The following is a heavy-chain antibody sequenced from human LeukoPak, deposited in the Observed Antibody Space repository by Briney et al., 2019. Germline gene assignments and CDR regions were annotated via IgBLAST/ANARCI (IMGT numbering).Heavy chain of an antibody. CDR1: GGSISSYY. V-gene: IGHV4-59*08. Sequence: SETLSLTCTVSGGSISSYYWSWIRQPPGKGLEWIGYIYYSGSTNYNPSLKSRVTISVDTSKNQFSLKLSSVTAADTAVYYCASSQGYSSGWYPPDWFDPWGQGTLVTVSS. CDR3: ASSQGYSSGWYPPDWFDP. CDR2: IYYSGST. J-gene: IGHJ5*02. D-gene: IGHD6-19*01.